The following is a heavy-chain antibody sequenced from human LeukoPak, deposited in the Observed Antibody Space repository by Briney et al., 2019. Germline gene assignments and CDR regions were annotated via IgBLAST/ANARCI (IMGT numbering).Heavy chain of an antibody. CDR2: INHSGST. CDR1: GGSFSGYY. CDR3: ARVPIRSYDPFDY. J-gene: IGHJ4*02. D-gene: IGHD1-26*01. Sequence: SETLSLTCAVYGGSFSGYYWSWIRQPPGKGLEWLGEINHSGSTNYNPSLKSRVTISVDTSKNQFSLKLSSVTAADTAVYYCARVPIRSYDPFDYWGQGTLVTVSS. V-gene: IGHV4-34*01.